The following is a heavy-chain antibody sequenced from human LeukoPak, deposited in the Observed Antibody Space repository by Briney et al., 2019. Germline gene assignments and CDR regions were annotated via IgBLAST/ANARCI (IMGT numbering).Heavy chain of an antibody. D-gene: IGHD3-10*01. CDR3: ARDVLRFGESIDY. J-gene: IGHJ4*02. Sequence: SETLSLTCAVYGGSFSGYYWSWIRQPPGKGLEWIGEINHSGSTNYNPSLKSRVTISVDTSKNQFSLKLSSVTAADTAVYYCARDVLRFGESIDYWGQGTLVTVSS. V-gene: IGHV4-34*01. CDR2: INHSGST. CDR1: GGSFSGYY.